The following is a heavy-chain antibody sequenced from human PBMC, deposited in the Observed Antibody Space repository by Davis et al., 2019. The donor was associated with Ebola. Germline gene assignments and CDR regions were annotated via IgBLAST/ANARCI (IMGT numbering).Heavy chain of an antibody. CDR1: GYSFTSYW. CDR2: SNSDGSST. V-gene: IGHV3-74*01. Sequence: HTGGSLRLSCKGSGYSFTSYWMHWVRQAPGKGLVWVSRSNSDGSSTSYADSVKGRFTISRDNAKNTLYLQMNNVRAEDTAVYYCASGQQLAPWGQGTLVTVSS. CDR3: ASGQQLAP. D-gene: IGHD6-13*01. J-gene: IGHJ4*02.